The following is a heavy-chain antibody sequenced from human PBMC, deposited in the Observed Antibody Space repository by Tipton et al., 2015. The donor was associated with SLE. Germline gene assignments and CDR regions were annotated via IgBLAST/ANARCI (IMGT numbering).Heavy chain of an antibody. CDR1: GGSISPNY. V-gene: IGHV4-59*01. D-gene: IGHD2-2*01. J-gene: IGHJ3*02. CDR3: ARDCSSSSCYPYAFDI. Sequence: TLSLTCTVSGGSISPNYWGWIRQPPGKGLEWIGYIYYSGSTNYNPSLKSRVTILVDMSKNQFSLKLSSVTAADTAVYYCARDCSSSSCYPYAFDIWGQGTMVTVSS. CDR2: IYYSGST.